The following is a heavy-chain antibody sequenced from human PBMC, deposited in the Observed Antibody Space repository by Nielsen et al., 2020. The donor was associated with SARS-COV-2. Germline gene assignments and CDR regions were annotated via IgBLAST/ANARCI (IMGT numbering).Heavy chain of an antibody. V-gene: IGHV4-34*01. D-gene: IGHD2-15*01. CDR2: INHSGST. J-gene: IGHJ3*02. CDR3: AKKYCSGGSCYSLSDAFDI. CDR1: GGSFSGYY. Sequence: SETLSLTCAVYGGSFSGYYWSWIRQPPGKGLEWIGEINHSGSTNYNPSLKSRVTISVDTSKNQFSLKLSSVTAADTAVYYCAKKYCSGGSCYSLSDAFDIWGQGTMVTVSS.